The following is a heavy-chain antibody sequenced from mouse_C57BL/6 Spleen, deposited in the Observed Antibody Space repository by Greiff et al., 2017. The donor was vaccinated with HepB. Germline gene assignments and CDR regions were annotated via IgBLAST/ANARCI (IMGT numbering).Heavy chain of an antibody. J-gene: IGHJ4*01. CDR2: INPSSGNT. CDR1: GYTFTSYS. Sequence: VQLQQSGAELVKPGASVKMSCKASGYTFTSYSMNWVKQRPGKGLEWIGYINPSSGNTKYNQKFKDKATLTVDKSSSTAYMQLSSLTSEDSAVDYCALLQWGNALDYWGQGTTVTVSS. CDR3: ALLQWGNALDY. D-gene: IGHD1-3*01. V-gene: IGHV1-4*01.